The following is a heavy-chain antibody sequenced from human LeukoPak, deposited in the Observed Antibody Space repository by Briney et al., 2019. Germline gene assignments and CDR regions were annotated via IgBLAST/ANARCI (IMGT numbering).Heavy chain of an antibody. CDR1: VFIFSSYA. D-gene: IGHD6-13*01. CDR3: AKVRAGAGTIDY. CDR2: ISGSGGST. V-gene: IGHV3-23*01. J-gene: IGHJ4*02. Sequence: GGSLSLSCAASVFIFSSYAMSWVRQAPGKGLEWLSAISGSGGSTYYADSVKGRFTISRDNSKNTLYLQMYSWTAEDTAVYSCAKVRAGAGTIDYWGQGPLVTVSS.